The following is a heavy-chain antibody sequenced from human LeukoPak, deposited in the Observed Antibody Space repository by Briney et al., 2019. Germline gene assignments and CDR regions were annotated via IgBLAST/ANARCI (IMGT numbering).Heavy chain of an antibody. V-gene: IGHV1-24*01. J-gene: IGHJ5*02. Sequence: ASVKVSCKVSGYTLSELSMHWVRQAPGKGLEWMGGFDPEDGETVYAQKFQGRVTMTDDTSTDTAYMELSSLRSEDTAVYYCATRRITIFGVVITEFDPWGQGTLVTVSS. CDR3: ATRRITIFGVVITEFDP. CDR1: GYTLSELS. D-gene: IGHD3-3*01. CDR2: FDPEDGET.